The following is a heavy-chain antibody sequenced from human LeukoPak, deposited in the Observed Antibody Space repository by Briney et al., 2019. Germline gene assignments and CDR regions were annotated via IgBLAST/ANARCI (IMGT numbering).Heavy chain of an antibody. CDR2: IYYSGST. CDR1: GGSISSYY. D-gene: IGHD3-3*01. J-gene: IGHJ5*02. CDR3: ASCNSYYDFWSGYSNWFDP. Sequence: SETLSLTCTVSGGSISSYYWSWIRQPPGKGLEWIGYIYYSGSTNYNPSLKSRVTISVDTSKNQFSLKLSSVTAADTAVYYCASCNSYYDFWSGYSNWFDPWGQGTLVTVSS. V-gene: IGHV4-59*08.